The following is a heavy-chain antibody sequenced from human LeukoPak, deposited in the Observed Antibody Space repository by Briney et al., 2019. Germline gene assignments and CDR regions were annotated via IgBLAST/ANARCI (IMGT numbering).Heavy chain of an antibody. V-gene: IGHV3-30-3*01. D-gene: IGHD2-2*01. CDR1: GFTFSNSA. CDR2: MSFDGTNK. CDR3: AAGSSVDCSRTSCPPTDY. Sequence: PGGCLRLSRAASGFTFSNSAMHWVRQAPGKGLEWVAVMSFDGTNKYYADSVKGRFTISRDNSKNTVYVQMNSLRGDDSGVYYCAAGSSVDCSRTSCPPTDYWGQGTLVT. J-gene: IGHJ4*02.